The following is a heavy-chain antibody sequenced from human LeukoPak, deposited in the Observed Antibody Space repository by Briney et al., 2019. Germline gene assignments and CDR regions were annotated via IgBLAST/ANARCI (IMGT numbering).Heavy chain of an antibody. CDR3: AKGGVVGTRYYFDS. CDR1: GFSFSYYW. J-gene: IGHJ4*02. Sequence: GGSLRLSCAASGFSFSYYWMSWVRQAPGKGLEWVANTKEDGSGSYYVDSVKGRFTISRDNAKNSLYLQMNSLRAEDTAVYYCAKGGVVGTRYYFDSWGQGTLVTVSS. V-gene: IGHV3-7*01. CDR2: TKEDGSGS. D-gene: IGHD2-15*01.